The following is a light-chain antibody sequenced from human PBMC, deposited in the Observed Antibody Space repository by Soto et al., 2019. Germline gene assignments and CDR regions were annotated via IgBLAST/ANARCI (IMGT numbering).Light chain of an antibody. J-gene: IGKJ1*01. CDR2: GVY. Sequence: IVLTQSPGTLSLSPGERATLSCRASQTGSNSYLAWYQHKSGQAPRPLIYGVYTRASGIPDRFSGSGSGTEFTLTITRLEPEDSAVYFCQHYGYSQWTFGQGTKVDIK. V-gene: IGKV3-20*01. CDR3: QHYGYSQWT. CDR1: QTGSNSY.